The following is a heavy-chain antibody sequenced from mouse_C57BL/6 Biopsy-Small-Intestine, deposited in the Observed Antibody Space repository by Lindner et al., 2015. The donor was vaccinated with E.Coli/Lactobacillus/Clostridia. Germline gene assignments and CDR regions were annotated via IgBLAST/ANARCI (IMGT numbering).Heavy chain of an antibody. D-gene: IGHD1-1*01. Sequence: SVKVSCKASGYTFINYTIHWVRQAPGQRLEWMGWINAGNGNTKYSQNFQGRVTITRDTSASTAYMELSSLRSEDTAVYYCARREIFGVVIRNYGMDVWGQGTTVTVSS. CDR2: INAGNGNT. CDR3: ARREIFGVVIRNYGMDV. J-gene: IGHJ1*01. V-gene: IGHV1-84*02. CDR1: GYTFINYT.